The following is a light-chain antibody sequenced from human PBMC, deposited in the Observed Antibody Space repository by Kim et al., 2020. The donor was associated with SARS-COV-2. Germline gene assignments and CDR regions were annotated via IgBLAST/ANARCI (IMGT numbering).Light chain of an antibody. CDR3: AAWDDSLNGPV. V-gene: IGLV1-44*01. CDR1: SSNIVSNT. J-gene: IGLJ3*02. CDR2: SNN. Sequence: QPVLTQPPSASGTPGQRVTISCSGSSSNIVSNTVNWYQQLPGTAPKLLIYSNNQRPSGVPDRFSGSKSGTSASLAISGLQSEDEADYYCAAWDDSLNGPVFGGGTQLTVL.